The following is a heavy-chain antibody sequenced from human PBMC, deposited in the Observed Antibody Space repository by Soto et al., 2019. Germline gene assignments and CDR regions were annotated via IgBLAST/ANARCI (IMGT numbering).Heavy chain of an antibody. CDR3: AKARVVELPIDY. V-gene: IGHV3-30*18. Sequence: PGGSLRLSCAASGFTFSSYGMHWVRQAPGKGLEWVAVISYDGSNKYYADSVKGRFTISRDNSKNTLYLQMNSPRAEDTAVYYCAKARVVELPIDYWGQGTLVTVS. J-gene: IGHJ4*02. CDR1: GFTFSSYG. CDR2: ISYDGSNK. D-gene: IGHD1-26*01.